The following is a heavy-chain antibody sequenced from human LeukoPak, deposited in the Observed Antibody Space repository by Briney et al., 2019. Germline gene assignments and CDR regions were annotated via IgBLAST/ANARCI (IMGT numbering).Heavy chain of an antibody. D-gene: IGHD1-1*01. J-gene: IGHJ3*02. CDR1: GGSISSSSYY. CDR3: ARDPQNWNEAFDI. V-gene: IGHV4-39*07. CDR2: MFYSGST. Sequence: PSETLSLTCTVSGGSISSSSYYWGWIHQPPGKGLEWIGSMFYSGSTFYNPSLKSRVSISIDTSRNQFSLKLTSVTAADTAVYYCARDPQNWNEAFDIWGQGTMVAVSS.